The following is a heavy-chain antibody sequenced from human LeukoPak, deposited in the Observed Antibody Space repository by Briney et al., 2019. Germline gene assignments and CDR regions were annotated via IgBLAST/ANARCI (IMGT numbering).Heavy chain of an antibody. D-gene: IGHD3-22*01. Sequence: SETLSLTCAVYGGSFSDYYWSWIRQPPGKGLEWIGEINHSGSTNYNPSLKSRVTISVDKSKNQFSLKLSSVTAADTAVYYCASQLGGYYDSSGPPDYWGQGTLVTVSS. CDR3: ASQLGGYYDSSGPPDY. J-gene: IGHJ4*02. CDR1: GGSFSDYY. CDR2: INHSGST. V-gene: IGHV4-34*01.